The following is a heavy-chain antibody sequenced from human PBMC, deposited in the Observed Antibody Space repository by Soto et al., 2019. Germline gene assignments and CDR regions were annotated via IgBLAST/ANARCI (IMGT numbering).Heavy chain of an antibody. CDR3: ARDDGADVGSYPFG. D-gene: IGHD1-26*01. CDR1: GFTFSSYG. V-gene: IGHV3-33*01. Sequence: PGGSLRLSCAASGFTFSSYGMHWVRQAPGKGLEWVAVIWYDGSNKYYADSVKGRFTISRDNSKNTLYLQMNSLRAEDTAVYYSARDDGADVGSYPFGCGQGTLVTVSS. CDR2: IWYDGSNK. J-gene: IGHJ4*02.